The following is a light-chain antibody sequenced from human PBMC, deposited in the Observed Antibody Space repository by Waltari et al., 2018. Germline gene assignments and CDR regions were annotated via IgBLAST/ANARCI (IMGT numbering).Light chain of an antibody. J-gene: IGLJ2*01. CDR3: AIWDDGVI. CDR2: RNN. V-gene: IGLV1-47*01. CDR1: NSNIANTY. Sequence: QSVLNQPPSVSGTPGQTVTISCSGSNSNIANTYVYWYQQLPGMAPKLLIYRNNQRPAGVPDRVSGSKSGTSASLAISGLRSDDEAHYSCAIWDDGVIFGGGTKLTVL.